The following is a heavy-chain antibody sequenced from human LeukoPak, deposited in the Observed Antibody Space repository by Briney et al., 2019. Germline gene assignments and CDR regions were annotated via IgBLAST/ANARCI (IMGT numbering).Heavy chain of an antibody. V-gene: IGHV4-39*01. CDR3: PRAPITASVYFDY. Sequence: ETLSLTCTVSGGSISNNSYYWGWIRQPPGKGLEWIGSIYYSGSTFYNPSLKSRVTIFVDTSKNQFSLKLSSVTAADTAVYYCPRAPITASVYFDYWGQGTLVTVSA. CDR1: GGSISNNSYY. D-gene: IGHD6-6*01. CDR2: IYYSGST. J-gene: IGHJ4*02.